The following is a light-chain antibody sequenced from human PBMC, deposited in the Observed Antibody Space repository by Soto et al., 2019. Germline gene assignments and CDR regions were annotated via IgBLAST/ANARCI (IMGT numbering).Light chain of an antibody. CDR1: QTVNNNY. V-gene: IGKV3-20*01. CDR2: GAS. J-gene: IGKJ4*01. Sequence: EVVLTQSPGTLSLSPGERATLSCRASQTVNNNYLAWYQQKPGRAPRLLIFGASNRATGIPDRFSGSASGTDFTLTISGLEPEDFAVYYCQQYYTTPLTFGGGNKV. CDR3: QQYYTTPLT.